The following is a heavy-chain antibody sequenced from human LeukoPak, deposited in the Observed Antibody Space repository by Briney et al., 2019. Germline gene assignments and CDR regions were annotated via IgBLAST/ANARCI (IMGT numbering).Heavy chain of an antibody. CDR2: IYYSGST. J-gene: IGHJ3*02. Sequence: SETLSLTCAVSGYSISSGYYWGWIRQPPGKGLEWIGYIYYSGSTNYNPSLKSRVTISVDTSKNQFSLKLSSVTAADTAVYYCARGLYDSSGYHHVGAFDIWGQGTMVTVSS. CDR1: GYSISSGYY. V-gene: IGHV4-61*01. D-gene: IGHD3-22*01. CDR3: ARGLYDSSGYHHVGAFDI.